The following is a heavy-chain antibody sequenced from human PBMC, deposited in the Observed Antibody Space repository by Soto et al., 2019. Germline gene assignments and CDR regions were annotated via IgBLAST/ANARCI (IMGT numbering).Heavy chain of an antibody. Sequence: QVQLVQSGAEVKKPGSSVKVSCKASGGTFSSYTISWVRQAPGQGLEWMGRIIPILGIANYAQKFQGRVTITADKSTSTAYMELSSLRSEDTAVYYCAPTRDYYDSSGHSTQLFDYWGQGTLVTVSS. J-gene: IGHJ4*02. CDR3: APTRDYYDSSGHSTQLFDY. CDR1: GGTFSSYT. D-gene: IGHD3-22*01. CDR2: IIPILGIA. V-gene: IGHV1-69*02.